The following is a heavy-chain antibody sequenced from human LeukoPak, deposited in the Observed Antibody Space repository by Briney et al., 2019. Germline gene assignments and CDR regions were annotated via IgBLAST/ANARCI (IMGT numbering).Heavy chain of an antibody. CDR2: INHSGST. CDR1: GGSFSGYY. CDR3: ARGRSGYYRRAFDI. J-gene: IGHJ3*02. V-gene: IGHV4-34*01. D-gene: IGHD3-22*01. Sequence: PSEXLSLTCAVYGGSFSGYYWSWLRQPPGKGLEWIGEINHSGSTNYNPSLKSRVTISVDTSKNQFSLKLSSVTAADTAVYYCARGRSGYYRRAFDIWGQGTMVTVSS.